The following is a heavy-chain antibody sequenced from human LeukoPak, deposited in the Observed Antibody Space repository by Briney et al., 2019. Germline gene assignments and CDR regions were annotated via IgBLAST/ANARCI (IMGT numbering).Heavy chain of an antibody. CDR2: VSGSGAHT. J-gene: IGHJ4*02. CDR1: GFTFSSYA. CDR3: AKDDAWLRFGE. D-gene: IGHD5-12*01. V-gene: IGHV3-23*01. Sequence: GGSLRLSCAASGFTFSSYAMTWVRQAPGKGLQWASAVSGSGAHTYYADSVKGRFTISRDNSRDTLYLQMNSLRAEDTAVYYCAKDDAWLRFGEWSQGTLVTVSS.